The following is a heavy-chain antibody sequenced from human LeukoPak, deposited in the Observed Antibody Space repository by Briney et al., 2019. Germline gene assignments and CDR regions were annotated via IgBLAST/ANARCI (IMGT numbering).Heavy chain of an antibody. CDR3: AREIPETGENPNAFDI. D-gene: IGHD7-27*01. J-gene: IGHJ3*02. V-gene: IGHV1-69*13. CDR1: GGTFSSYA. CDR2: IIPIFGTA. Sequence: SVKVSCKASGGTFSSYAISWVRQAPGQGLEWMGGIIPIFGTANYAQKFQGRVTITADESTSTAYMELSSLRSEDTAVYYCAREIPETGENPNAFDIWGQGTMVTVSS.